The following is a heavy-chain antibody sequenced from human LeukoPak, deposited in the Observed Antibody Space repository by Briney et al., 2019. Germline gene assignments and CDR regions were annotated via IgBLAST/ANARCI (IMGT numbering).Heavy chain of an antibody. V-gene: IGHV4-59*01. CDR2: IYYSRST. Sequence: SETLSLTCTVAGGSISSYYWSWIRQPPGKGLEWIGYIYYSRSTNYNPSLKSRVTISVDTSKNQFSLKLSSVTAADTAVYYCASSLGLPHYYYGMDVWGQGTTVTVSS. D-gene: IGHD3-16*01. CDR3: ASSLGLPHYYYGMDV. J-gene: IGHJ6*02. CDR1: GGSISSYY.